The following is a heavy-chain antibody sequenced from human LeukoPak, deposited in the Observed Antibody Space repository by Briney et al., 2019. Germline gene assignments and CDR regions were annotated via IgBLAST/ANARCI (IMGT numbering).Heavy chain of an antibody. V-gene: IGHV1-18*04. Sequence: ASVKVSCKASGYTFANFGVNWVRQAPGQGLEWMGWISAYNGHTYYTQKVQGRVTLTTDTSTSTAYMELRSLRSDDTAVYYCASPSETVTGASDYWGQGTLVTVSS. D-gene: IGHD4-17*01. CDR2: ISAYNGHT. CDR1: GYTFANFG. J-gene: IGHJ4*02. CDR3: ASPSETVTGASDY.